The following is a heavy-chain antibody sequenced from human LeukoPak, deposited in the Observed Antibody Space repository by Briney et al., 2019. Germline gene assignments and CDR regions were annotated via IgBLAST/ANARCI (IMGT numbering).Heavy chain of an antibody. D-gene: IGHD5-18*01. V-gene: IGHV3-13*01. J-gene: IGHJ6*03. Sequence: GGSLRLSCAASGFTFSSYDMHWVRQATGKRLEWVSTIGTAGDTYYLDSVKGRFTISSENAKNSLYLQMNSLTAGDTAVYYCARGGDFGYSYGGYYYMDVWGKGTTVIVSS. CDR1: GFTFSSYD. CDR2: IGTAGDT. CDR3: ARGGDFGYSYGGYYYMDV.